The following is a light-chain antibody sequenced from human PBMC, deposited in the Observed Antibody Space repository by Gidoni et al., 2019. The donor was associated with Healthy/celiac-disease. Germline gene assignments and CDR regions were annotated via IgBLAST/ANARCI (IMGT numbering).Light chain of an antibody. CDR3: QQSYSTPLFT. V-gene: IGKV1-39*01. CDR2: AAS. CDR1: QSISSY. J-gene: IGKJ3*01. Sequence: DIQMTQSPSSLSASVGDRVTITCRASQSISSYLNWYQQKPGKDPKLLIYAASSLQSGVPARFSGSGSGTDFTLTISSLQPEDFATDYCQQSYSTPLFTFGPGTKVDIK.